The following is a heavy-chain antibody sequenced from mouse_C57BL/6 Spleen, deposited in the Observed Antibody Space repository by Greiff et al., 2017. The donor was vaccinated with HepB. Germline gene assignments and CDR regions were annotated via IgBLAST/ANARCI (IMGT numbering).Heavy chain of an antibody. CDR2: INYDGSST. Sequence: EVQLVESEGGLVQPGSSMKLSCTASGFTFSDYYMAWVRQVPEKGLEWVANINYDGSSTYYLDSLKSRFIISRDNAKNILYLQMSSLKSEDTATYYCARDEYYGSGGFAYWGQGTLVTVSA. D-gene: IGHD1-1*01. CDR1: GFTFSDYY. V-gene: IGHV5-16*01. CDR3: ARDEYYGSGGFAY. J-gene: IGHJ3*01.